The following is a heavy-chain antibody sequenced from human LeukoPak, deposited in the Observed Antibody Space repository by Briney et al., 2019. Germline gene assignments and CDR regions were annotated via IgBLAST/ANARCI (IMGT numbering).Heavy chain of an antibody. D-gene: IGHD3-10*01. Sequence: GGSQRLSCSASGFSFSTHNMHWVRQAPRKGLEFVSGITSDGENTDYLDFVKGRFTITRDNSKNTLYLHMTSLRPEDTAVYFCVKGRYGTGWDFWGPGTLVIVSS. CDR2: ITSDGENT. J-gene: IGHJ4*02. CDR1: GFSFSTHN. CDR3: VKGRYGTGWDF. V-gene: IGHV3-64D*06.